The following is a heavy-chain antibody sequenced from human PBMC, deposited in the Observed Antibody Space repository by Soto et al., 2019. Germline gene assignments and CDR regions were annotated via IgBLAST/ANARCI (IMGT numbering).Heavy chain of an antibody. Sequence: QVQLVQSEGEVSQPGASLKAYCKASGYTLRSYGIIWVRQAPGQGLDWMGYISPNYGDTRYAPNLQGRVTMTTDTSATTAYMELRRLTSDDTSGYYWAREMLTRSGSQNFFNYWGLGALVTVSS. D-gene: IGHD6-25*01. J-gene: IGHJ4*02. V-gene: IGHV1-18*01. CDR3: AREMLTRSGSQNFFNY. CDR2: ISPNYGDT. CDR1: GYTLRSYG.